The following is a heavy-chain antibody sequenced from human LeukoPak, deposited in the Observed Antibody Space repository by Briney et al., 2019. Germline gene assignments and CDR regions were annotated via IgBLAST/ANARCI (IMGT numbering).Heavy chain of an antibody. CDR2: VGHDGTFQ. J-gene: IGHJ4*02. CDR1: GFPFSVYG. V-gene: IGHV3-33*01. D-gene: IGHD3-10*02. CDR3: ARDKGRGRYVDD. Sequence: GGFLRLSCAASGFPFSVYGMHWVRQAPGKGLEWLTVVGHDGTFQRYADSVKGRFTISRDNSMNTLYLQMNSLRVDDTSVYYCARDKGRGRYVDDWGQGTLVVVSS.